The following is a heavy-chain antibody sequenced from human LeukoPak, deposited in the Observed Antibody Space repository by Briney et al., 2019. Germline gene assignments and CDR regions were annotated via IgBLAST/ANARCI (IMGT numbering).Heavy chain of an antibody. J-gene: IGHJ4*02. CDR2: SNEDGTIT. D-gene: IGHD1-26*01. CDR1: GFSFNTYW. CDR3: ARDLGGRAGY. V-gene: IGHV3-74*01. Sequence: GGSLRLSCAASGFSFNTYWMHWVRQVPGKGLVWVSRSNEDGTITNYADSVKGRFTISGDKNTLFLQMNSLRVEDTAIYYCARDLGGRAGYWGQGSLVTVSS.